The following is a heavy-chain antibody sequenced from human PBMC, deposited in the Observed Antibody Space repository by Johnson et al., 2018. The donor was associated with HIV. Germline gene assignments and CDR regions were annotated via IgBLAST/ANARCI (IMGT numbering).Heavy chain of an antibody. J-gene: IGHJ3*01. D-gene: IGHD3-10*02. CDR3: ARESSDVGDFDV. V-gene: IGHV3-30*02. CDR1: GFTFSSYG. Sequence: QVQLVESGGGVVQPGGSLRLSCAASGFTFSSYGMHWVRQAPGKGLEWVAFIRYDGSNKYYADSVKGRFTIFRDNSKNSLYLQMNSLRAEDTAVYYCARESSDVGDFDVWGQGTMVTVSS. CDR2: IRYDGSNK.